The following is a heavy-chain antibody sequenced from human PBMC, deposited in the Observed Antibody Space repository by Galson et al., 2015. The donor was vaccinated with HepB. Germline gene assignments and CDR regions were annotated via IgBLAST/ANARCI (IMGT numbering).Heavy chain of an antibody. CDR2: IWYDGSNK. J-gene: IGHJ3*02. CDR1: GFTFSSYG. Sequence: SLRLSCAASGFTFSSYGMHWVRQAPGKGLEWVAVIWYDGSNKYYADSVKGRFTISRDNSKNTLYLQMNSLRAEDTAVYYCARDVTMIVVVYAFDIWGQGTMVTVSS. CDR3: ARDVTMIVVVYAFDI. V-gene: IGHV3-33*08. D-gene: IGHD3-22*01.